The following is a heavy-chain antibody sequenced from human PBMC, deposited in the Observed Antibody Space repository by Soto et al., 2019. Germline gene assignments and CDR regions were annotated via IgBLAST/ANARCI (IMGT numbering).Heavy chain of an antibody. J-gene: IGHJ4*02. CDR2: VFHSGSS. CDR3: AVAPYLGVAQIDY. CDR1: GASVTGFY. D-gene: IGHD3-3*01. Sequence: SETLSLTCTVSGASVTGFYWSWIRQPPGKGLEWIGYVFHSGSSNYNPSLKSRVTISVDTSKSQISLRLTSVTAADTAVYYCAVAPYLGVAQIDYWGQGTLVTVSS. V-gene: IGHV4-59*02.